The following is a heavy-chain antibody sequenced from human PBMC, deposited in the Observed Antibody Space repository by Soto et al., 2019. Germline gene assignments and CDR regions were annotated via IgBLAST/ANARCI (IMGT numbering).Heavy chain of an antibody. J-gene: IGHJ4*02. V-gene: IGHV2-5*02. D-gene: IGHD6-19*01. CDR2: LYWDDDK. Sequence: QITLKESGPTLVKPTQTLTLTCTFSGFSLTSPAVGVHWIRHPPGNALEWLALLYWDDDKQYSPSLKSRPTITKDPSKNQVVLTMTNMDPVDTSTYYCAHGSGWLSEYWGQGTMVTVSS. CDR1: GFSLTSPAVG. CDR3: AHGSGWLSEY.